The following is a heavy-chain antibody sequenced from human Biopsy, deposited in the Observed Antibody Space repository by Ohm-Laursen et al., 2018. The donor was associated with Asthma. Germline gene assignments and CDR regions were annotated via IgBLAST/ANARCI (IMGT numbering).Heavy chain of an antibody. CDR2: ISKDASTQ. CDR3: ARAYGGSFFSGSFDI. J-gene: IGHJ3*02. Sequence: RSLRLSCAASGFSFSNFAIHWVRQAPGKGLEWVGVISKDASTQDYADSVKGRFTMARDNSKNTLSLQMNSLRAEDTAVYYCARAYGGSFFSGSFDIWGQGTMVTVSS. V-gene: IGHV3-30*07. D-gene: IGHD4-23*01. CDR1: GFSFSNFA.